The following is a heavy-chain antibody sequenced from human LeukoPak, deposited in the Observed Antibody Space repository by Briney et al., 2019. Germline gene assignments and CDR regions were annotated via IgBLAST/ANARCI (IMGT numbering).Heavy chain of an antibody. CDR2: ISWNSGSI. Sequence: GGSLRLSCAASGFTFSSYAMSWVRQAPGKGLEWVSGISWNSGSIGYADSVKGRFTISRDNAKNPLYLQMNSLRAEDTALYYCAKDIVPYGVYYFDYWGQGTLVTVSS. J-gene: IGHJ4*02. V-gene: IGHV3-9*01. CDR1: GFTFSSYA. CDR3: AKDIVPYGVYYFDY. D-gene: IGHD2-2*01.